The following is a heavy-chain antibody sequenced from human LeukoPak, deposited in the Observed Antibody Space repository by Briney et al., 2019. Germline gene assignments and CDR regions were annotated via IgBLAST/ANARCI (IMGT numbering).Heavy chain of an antibody. CDR1: GSTFSDYY. V-gene: IGHV3-11*01. J-gene: IGHJ3*02. CDR3: ASSSGWRPHDAFDI. CDR2: ISSSGSTI. Sequence: GGSLRLSCAASGSTFSDYYMSWIRQAPGKGLEWVSYISSSGSTIYYADSVKGRFTISRDNAKNSLYLQMNSLRAEDTAVYYCASSSGWRPHDAFDIWGQGTMVTVSS. D-gene: IGHD6-19*01.